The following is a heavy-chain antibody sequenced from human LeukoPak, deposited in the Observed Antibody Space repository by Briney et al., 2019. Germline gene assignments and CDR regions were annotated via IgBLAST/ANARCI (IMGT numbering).Heavy chain of an antibody. CDR2: INPNSGGT. Sequence: ASVKVSCKASGYTFTGYYMHWVRQAPGQGLEWMGRINPNSGGTNYAQKFQGRVTMTRDTSISTAYMELSRLRSDDTAVYYCARLSQTTRGYSYGSALVYWGQGTLVTVSS. V-gene: IGHV1-2*06. J-gene: IGHJ4*02. CDR1: GYTFTGYY. D-gene: IGHD5-18*01. CDR3: ARLSQTTRGYSYGSALVY.